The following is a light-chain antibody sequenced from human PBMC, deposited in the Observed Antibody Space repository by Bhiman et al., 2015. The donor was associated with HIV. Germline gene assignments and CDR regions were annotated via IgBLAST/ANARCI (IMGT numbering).Light chain of an antibody. CDR3: QSADNSGVVV. J-gene: IGLJ2*01. CDR1: ALPQQY. CDR2: KDS. V-gene: IGLV3-25*03. Sequence: SFELTQPPSVSVSPGQTARIPCSGDALPQQYAYWYQQKAGQAPVLAIYKDSERPSGIPERFSGSNSGTTVTLIISGVQAEDEAEYFCQSADNSGVVVFGRRDQAVRP.